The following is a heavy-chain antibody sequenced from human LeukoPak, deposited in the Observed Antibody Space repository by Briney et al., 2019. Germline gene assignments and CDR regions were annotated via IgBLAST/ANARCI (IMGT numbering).Heavy chain of an antibody. V-gene: IGHV3-33*01. CDR2: IWYDGSNK. CDR1: GFTFSSYG. CDR3: ARGGRDYDILTGYGY. Sequence: GGSLRLSCAASGFTFSSYGMHWVRQAPGKGLEWVAVIWYDGSNKYYADSVKGRFTISRDNSKNTLYLQMNSLRVEDTAVYYCARGGRDYDILTGYGYWGQGTLVTVSS. D-gene: IGHD3-9*01. J-gene: IGHJ4*02.